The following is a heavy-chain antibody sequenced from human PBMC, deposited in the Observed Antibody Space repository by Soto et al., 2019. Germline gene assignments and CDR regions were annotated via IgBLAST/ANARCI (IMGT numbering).Heavy chain of an antibody. J-gene: IGHJ5*02. CDR1: GYTFASYG. Sequence: ASVKVSCKASGYTFASYGISWVRQAPGQGLEWMGWISAYNGNTNYAQKLQGRVTMTTDTSTSTAYMELRSLRSDDTAVYYCARSRATVTQNWFDPWGQGTLVTVSS. CDR2: ISAYNGNT. V-gene: IGHV1-18*01. D-gene: IGHD4-17*01. CDR3: ARSRATVTQNWFDP.